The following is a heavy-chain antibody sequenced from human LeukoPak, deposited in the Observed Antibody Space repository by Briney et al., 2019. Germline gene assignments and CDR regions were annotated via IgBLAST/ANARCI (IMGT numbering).Heavy chain of an antibody. Sequence: PGGSLRLSCAASGFTFSNFGLNWVRQAPGKGLQWVSFISSTGITKYYAGSVRGRFTISRDNTRNSLYLQMSSLRAEDTAVYYCAKDLVSGAYAFETWGQGTVVTVSS. CDR1: GFTFSNFG. J-gene: IGHJ3*02. CDR3: AKDLVSGAYAFET. V-gene: IGHV3-48*03. CDR2: ISSTGITK. D-gene: IGHD2-8*01.